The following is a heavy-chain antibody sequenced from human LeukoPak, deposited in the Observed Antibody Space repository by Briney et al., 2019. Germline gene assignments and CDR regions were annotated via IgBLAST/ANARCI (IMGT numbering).Heavy chain of an antibody. CDR2: ICKGSAYI. Sequence: GGSLRLSCAAPGFTFSSYSMNWVRQAPGKGLEWVSCICKGSAYIYYADSVKGRFTISRDNAKNSLYLQMSSLRAEDTAVYYCAREEDSTAIRSSDGMDVWGQGTTVTVSS. CDR3: AREEDSTAIRSSDGMDV. V-gene: IGHV3-21*01. D-gene: IGHD6-6*01. CDR1: GFTFSSYS. J-gene: IGHJ6*02.